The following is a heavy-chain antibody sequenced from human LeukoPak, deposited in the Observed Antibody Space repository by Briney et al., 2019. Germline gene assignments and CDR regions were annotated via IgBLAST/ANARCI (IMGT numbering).Heavy chain of an antibody. V-gene: IGHV4-34*01. J-gene: IGHJ6*02. CDR1: GGSFSGYY. CDR3: ARFGSGSRYYYYGMDV. D-gene: IGHD3-10*01. Sequence: SETLSLTCAVYGGSFSGYYWSWIRQPPGKGLEWIGEINHSGSTNYNPSLKSRVTISVDTSKNQFSLKLSSVTAADTAVYYCARFGSGSRYYYYGMDVWGQGTTVTVSS. CDR2: INHSGST.